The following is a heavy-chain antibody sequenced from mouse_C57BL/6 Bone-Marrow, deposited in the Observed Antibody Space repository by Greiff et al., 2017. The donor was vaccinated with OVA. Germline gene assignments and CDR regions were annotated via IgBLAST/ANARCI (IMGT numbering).Heavy chain of an antibody. CDR2: ISSGSSTI. CDR3: ATGTWFAY. J-gene: IGHJ3*01. CDR1: GFTFSDYG. D-gene: IGHD1-1*01. Sequence: EVKLVESGGGLVKPGGSLKLSCAASGFTFSDYGMHWVRQAPEKGLEWVAYISSGSSTIYYADTVQGRFTISRDNAKNTLFLQMTILRSDDTAMYYCATGTWFAYWGQGTLVTVSA. V-gene: IGHV5-17*01.